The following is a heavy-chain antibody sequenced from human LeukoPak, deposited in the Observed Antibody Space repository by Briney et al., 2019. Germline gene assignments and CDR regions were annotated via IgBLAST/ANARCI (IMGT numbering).Heavy chain of an antibody. CDR2: ISYDGSNK. CDR3: AKAPVTTCSGAYCYPFDY. CDR1: GFTFSSYA. J-gene: IGHJ4*02. Sequence: GGSLRLTCAASGFTFSSYAMHWVRQAPGKGLEWVAVISYDGSNKYYADSVKGRFTISRDNSKNTLYLQMNSLRAEDAAVYYCAKAPVTTCSGAYCYPFDYWGQGTLVTVSS. D-gene: IGHD2-15*01. V-gene: IGHV3-30*04.